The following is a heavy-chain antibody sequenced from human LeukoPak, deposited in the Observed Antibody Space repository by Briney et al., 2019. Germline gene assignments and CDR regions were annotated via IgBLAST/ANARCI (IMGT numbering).Heavy chain of an antibody. J-gene: IGHJ5*02. D-gene: IGHD1-1*01. V-gene: IGHV1-8*01. CDR1: D. CDR3: ASRQLLPP. CDR2: MNPNSGNT. Sequence: DXNWVRXAAGQGLEWMGWMNPNSGNTGYAQKFQGRVTMTRNTSISTAYMELSSLRSEDTAVYYCASRQLLPPWGQGTLVTVSS.